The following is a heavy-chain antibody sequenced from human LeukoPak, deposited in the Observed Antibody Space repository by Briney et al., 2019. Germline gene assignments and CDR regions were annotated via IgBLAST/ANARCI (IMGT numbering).Heavy chain of an antibody. V-gene: IGHV4-38-2*02. CDR2: IYHSGST. J-gene: IGHJ5*02. Sequence: PSETLSLTCTVSGYSISSGYYWGWIRQPPGKGLEWIGSIYHSGSTYYNPSLKSRVTISVDTSKNQFSLKLSSVTAADTAVYYCARTVNWFDPWGQGTLVTVSS. CDR3: ARTVNWFDP. CDR1: GYSISSGYY.